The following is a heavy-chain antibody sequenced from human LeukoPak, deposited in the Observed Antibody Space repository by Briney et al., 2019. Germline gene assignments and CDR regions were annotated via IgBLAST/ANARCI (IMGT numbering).Heavy chain of an antibody. CDR2: ISGRGDST. J-gene: IGHJ4*02. V-gene: IGHV3-23*01. CDR1: GFXFSSYA. Sequence: GGSLRLSCAASGFXFSSYAISWVRQAPGKGLEWVSTISGRGDSTYYADSLKGRFTISRDNSKNTLCLQMNSLRAEDTAVYYCATSSSGWIYFDYWGQGTLVTVSS. D-gene: IGHD6-19*01. CDR3: ATSSSGWIYFDY.